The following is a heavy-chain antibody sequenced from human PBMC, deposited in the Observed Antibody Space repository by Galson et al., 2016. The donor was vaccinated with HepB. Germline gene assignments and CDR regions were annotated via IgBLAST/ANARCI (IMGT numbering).Heavy chain of an antibody. CDR3: ARDSGWGSFPLFYYFGLDV. CDR2: IHYTGST. V-gene: IGHV4-31*11. CDR1: GGSITSAYNN. Sequence: SLTCAVSGGSITSAYNNWGWIRQHPGKGLEWIGYIHYTGSTYYSPSLKTRLTISLDASKNQFFLRLNSVTAADSAVYYCARDSGWGSFPLFYYFGLDVWGRGTTVIVSS. J-gene: IGHJ6*02. D-gene: IGHD3-10*01.